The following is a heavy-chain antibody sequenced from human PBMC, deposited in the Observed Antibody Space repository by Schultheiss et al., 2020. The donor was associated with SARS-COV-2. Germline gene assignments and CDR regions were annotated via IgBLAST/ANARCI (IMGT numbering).Heavy chain of an antibody. D-gene: IGHD2-21*02. CDR2: MNPNSGNT. V-gene: IGHV1-8*01. J-gene: IGHJ6*02. CDR3: ARAHIVVVTATKTLYYYYGMDV. Sequence: ASVKVSCKASGYTFTSYDINWVRQATGQGLEWMGWMNPNSGNTGYAQKFQGRVTMTRNTSISTAYMELSSLRSEDTAVYYCARAHIVVVTATKTLYYYYGMDVWGQGTTVTVSS. CDR1: GYTFTSYD.